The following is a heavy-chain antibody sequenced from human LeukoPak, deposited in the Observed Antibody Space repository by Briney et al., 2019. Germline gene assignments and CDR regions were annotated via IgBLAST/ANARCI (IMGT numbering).Heavy chain of an antibody. Sequence: GGSLRLSCAASGFTFNNAYMCWVRQAPGKGLEWVGRIKSKVDGGTTDYGAPVKGRFTISRDDSRNTLYLQMNSLKTEDTAVYYCTTDAGYTSRWYNYWGQGTLVSVSA. CDR2: IKSKVDGGTT. J-gene: IGHJ4*02. D-gene: IGHD6-13*01. CDR3: TTDAGYTSRWYNY. CDR1: GFTFNNAY. V-gene: IGHV3-15*01.